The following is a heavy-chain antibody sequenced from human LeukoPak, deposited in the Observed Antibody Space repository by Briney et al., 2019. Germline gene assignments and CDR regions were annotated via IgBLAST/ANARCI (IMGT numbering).Heavy chain of an antibody. D-gene: IGHD6-25*01. CDR2: IYYSGSS. J-gene: IGHJ3*02. V-gene: IGHV4-61*05. Sequence: SETLSLTCTVSGGSISSSSYYWGWIRQPPGKGLEWIGYIYYSGSSNYNPSLKSRVTISMDMSKNQFSLNLSSVPAADTAVYYCARVGGSGAFDIWGQGTMVTVSS. CDR3: ARVGGSGAFDI. CDR1: GGSISSSSYY.